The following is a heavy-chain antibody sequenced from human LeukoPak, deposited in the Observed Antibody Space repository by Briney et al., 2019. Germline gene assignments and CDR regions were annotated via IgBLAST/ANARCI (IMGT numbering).Heavy chain of an antibody. D-gene: IGHD3-10*01. CDR3: AKVAYYYGSGSRYYYFGMDV. J-gene: IGHJ6*02. CDR2: ISGSGGAT. V-gene: IGHV3-23*01. CDR1: GFTFSSYA. Sequence: GGSVRLSCAASGFTFSSYAMSWVRQAPGKGLEWVSAISGSGGATYYADSVQGRLTISRDNSKNTLYLQMNSLRAEDTAVYYCAKVAYYYGSGSRYYYFGMDVWGQGTTVTVSS.